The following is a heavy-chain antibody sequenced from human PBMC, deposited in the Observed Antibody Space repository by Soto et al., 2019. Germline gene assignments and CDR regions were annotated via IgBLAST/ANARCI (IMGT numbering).Heavy chain of an antibody. J-gene: IGHJ2*01. Sequence: EVHLVESGGGLVQPGRSLRLSCAASGFTFDDYAMHWVRQAPGKSLELVSRISWNSDSVDYADSVKGRFTISRDNAKNSLYLQMNSLRTEDTALYYCARDVGSSPNWYFDLWGRGTLVTVSS. D-gene: IGHD2-2*01. CDR2: ISWNSDSV. CDR3: ARDVGSSPNWYFDL. V-gene: IGHV3-9*01. CDR1: GFTFDDYA.